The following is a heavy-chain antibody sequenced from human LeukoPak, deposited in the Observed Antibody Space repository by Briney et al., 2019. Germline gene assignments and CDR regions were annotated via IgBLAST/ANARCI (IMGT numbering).Heavy chain of an antibody. CDR2: INSDGSST. CDR1: GFSFSSYW. D-gene: IGHD6-6*01. J-gene: IGHJ3*02. Sequence: GGSLRLSCAASGFSFSSYWMHWVRHAPGKGLVWVSRINSDGSSTSYADSVKGRFTISRDNAKNTLYLQMNSLRAEDTAVYYCGGSSDAFDIWGQGTMVTVSS. CDR3: GGSSDAFDI. V-gene: IGHV3-74*01.